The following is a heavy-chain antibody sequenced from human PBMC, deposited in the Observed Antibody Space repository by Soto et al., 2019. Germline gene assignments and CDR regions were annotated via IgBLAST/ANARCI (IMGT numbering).Heavy chain of an antibody. CDR2: IKQDGSAK. CDR1: GFTFSNSW. Sequence: EVDLVESGGGLVQPGGSLRLSCAASGFTFSNSWMSWVRQAPGKGLEFVANIKQDGSAKYYVDFVKGRFTISRDNAKNSLYLQMNSLRAEDTAVYYCAKGAGWLNDYWGQGTLVTVSS. J-gene: IGHJ4*02. CDR3: AKGAGWLNDY. V-gene: IGHV3-7*04. D-gene: IGHD5-12*01.